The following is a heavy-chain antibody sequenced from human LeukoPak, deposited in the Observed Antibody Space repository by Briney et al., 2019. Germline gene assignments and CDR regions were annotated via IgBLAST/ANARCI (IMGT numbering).Heavy chain of an antibody. CDR3: ARAGRGGSGGDY. V-gene: IGHV1-69*01. D-gene: IGHD3-10*01. CDR2: IIPIFGTA. CDR1: GGTFSSYA. J-gene: IGHJ4*02. Sequence: SVKLSCKASGGTFSSYAISWVRQAPGQGLEWMGGIIPIFGTANYAQKFQGRVTITADESTSTAYMELSSLRSEDTAVYYCARAGRGGSGGDYWGQGTLVTVSS.